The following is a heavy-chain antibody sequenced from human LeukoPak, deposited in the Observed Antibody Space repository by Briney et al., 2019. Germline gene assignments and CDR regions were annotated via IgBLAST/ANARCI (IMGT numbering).Heavy chain of an antibody. CDR3: ARDYYYDSSGYYSIFDY. CDR1: GGSISSYY. J-gene: IGHJ4*02. Sequence: SETLSLTCTVSGGSISSYYWSWIRQPPGKGLEWIGYIYYSGSTNYNPSLKSRVTISVDTSKNQSSLKLSSVTAADTAVYYCARDYYYDSSGYYSIFDYWGQGTLVTVSS. D-gene: IGHD3-22*01. CDR2: IYYSGST. V-gene: IGHV4-59*01.